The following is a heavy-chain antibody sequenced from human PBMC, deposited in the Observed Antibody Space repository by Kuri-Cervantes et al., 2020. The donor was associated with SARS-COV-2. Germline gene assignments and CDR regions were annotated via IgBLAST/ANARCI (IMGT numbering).Heavy chain of an antibody. J-gene: IGHJ4*02. CDR3: AGKKYYYDSSGYYNY. V-gene: IGHV1-24*01. D-gene: IGHD3-22*01. CDR2: FDPEDGET. Sequence: ASVKVSCKVSGYTLTELSMHWVRQAPGKGLEWMGGFDPEDGETIYAQKFQGRVTMTEDTSTDTAYMELSSLRSEDTAVYYCAGKKYYYDSSGYYNYWGQGTLVTVSS. CDR1: GYTLTELS.